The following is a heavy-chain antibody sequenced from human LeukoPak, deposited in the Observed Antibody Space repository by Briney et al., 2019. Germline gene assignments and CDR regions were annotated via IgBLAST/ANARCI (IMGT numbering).Heavy chain of an antibody. CDR3: TRQPNFDF. CDR2: IRDKSNSYAT. V-gene: IGHV3-73*01. Sequence: PGGSLRLSCVASGFTFNNYAMTWVRQASGKGLEWVGRIRDKSNSYATAYAASVKDRFTISRDDSKNTAYLQMNSLKTEDTAVYYCTRQPNFDFWGQGTLVTVSS. CDR1: GFTFNNYA. J-gene: IGHJ4*02.